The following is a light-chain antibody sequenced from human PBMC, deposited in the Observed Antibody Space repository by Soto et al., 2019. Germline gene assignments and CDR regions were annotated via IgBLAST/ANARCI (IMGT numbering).Light chain of an antibody. Sequence: QSVLTQPPSVSGAPGQRVTISCTGSSSNIGAGYDVHWYQQLPGTAPKLLIYGNSNRPSGVPDRFSGSKSGTSASLAITGLDDDDEAYYYCQYYDSSLRVVFGGGTKLTVL. CDR1: SSNIGAGYD. CDR3: QYYDSSLRVV. CDR2: GNS. V-gene: IGLV1-40*01. J-gene: IGLJ2*01.